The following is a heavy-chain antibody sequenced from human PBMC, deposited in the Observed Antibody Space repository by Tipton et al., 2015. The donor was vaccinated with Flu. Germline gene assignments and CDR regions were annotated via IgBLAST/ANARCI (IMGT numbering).Heavy chain of an antibody. Sequence: TLSLTCAVYSGSFSGYFWSWIRQPPGKGLEWIGEINHSGSTNYNPSLKSRVTISVDTSKNQFSLKLSSVTAADTAVYYCARDPSLGMPDYFDYWGQGTLVTASS. CDR3: ARDPSLGMPDYFDY. J-gene: IGHJ4*02. CDR1: SGSFSGYF. V-gene: IGHV4-34*01. D-gene: IGHD2-2*01. CDR2: INHSGST.